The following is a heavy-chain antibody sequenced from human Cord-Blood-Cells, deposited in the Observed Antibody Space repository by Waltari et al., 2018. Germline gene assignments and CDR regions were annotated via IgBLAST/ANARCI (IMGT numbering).Heavy chain of an antibody. D-gene: IGHD3-3*01. CDR1: GGSFSGYY. V-gene: IGHV4-34*01. Sequence: QVQLQQWGAGLLKPSETLSLTCAVYGGSFSGYYWSWIRQPPGKGLEWIGEINHSGSTNYNPSLKSRVTISVDTSKNQFSLKLSSVTAVDTAVYYCARGRSITIFGVVIISHDAFDIWGQGTMVTVSS. J-gene: IGHJ3*02. CDR2: INHSGST. CDR3: ARGRSITIFGVVIISHDAFDI.